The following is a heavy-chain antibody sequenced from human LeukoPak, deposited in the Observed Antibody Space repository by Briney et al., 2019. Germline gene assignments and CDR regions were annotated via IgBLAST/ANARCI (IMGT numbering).Heavy chain of an antibody. J-gene: IGHJ6*03. CDR2: IRSKAYGGTT. Sequence: GRSLRLSCTASGFTFGDYAMRWVRQAPGKGLEWVGFIRSKAYGGTTEYAASVKGRFTISRDDSKSIAYLQMNSLKTEDTAVYYCTLYSITIFLGDYYMDVWGKGTTVTVSS. CDR1: GFTFGDYA. D-gene: IGHD3-9*01. V-gene: IGHV3-49*04. CDR3: TLYSITIFLGDYYMDV.